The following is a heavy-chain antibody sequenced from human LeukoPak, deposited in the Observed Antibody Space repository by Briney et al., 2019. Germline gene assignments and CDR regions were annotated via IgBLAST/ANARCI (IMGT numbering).Heavy chain of an antibody. CDR3: ARDAGFGGNSDF. J-gene: IGHJ4*02. D-gene: IGHD4-23*01. Sequence: GGSLRLSCAASGFTFNIYWMMWIRQAPGKGLEWVAYIKGDGSAKHYVDSVRGRCTISRDNAENSLYLQMNSLRTEDTAVYYCARDAGFGGNSDFWGQGTLVTVSS. CDR2: IKGDGSAK. V-gene: IGHV3-7*01. CDR1: GFTFNIYW.